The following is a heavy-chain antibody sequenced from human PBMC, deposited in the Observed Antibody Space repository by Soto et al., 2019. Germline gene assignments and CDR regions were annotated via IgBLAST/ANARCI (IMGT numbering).Heavy chain of an antibody. Sequence: ASVKVSCKASGYTFTSYGISWVLQAPGQGLEWMGWISAYNGNTNYAQKLQGRVTMTTDTSTSTAYMELRSLRSADRAVYSCARHGVGRGGVNQVPYYYYYYAMDVWG. V-gene: IGHV1-18*01. J-gene: IGHJ6*04. CDR2: ISAYNGNT. CDR3: ARHGVGRGGVNQVPYYYYYYAMDV. CDR1: GYTFTSYG. D-gene: IGHD3-16*01.